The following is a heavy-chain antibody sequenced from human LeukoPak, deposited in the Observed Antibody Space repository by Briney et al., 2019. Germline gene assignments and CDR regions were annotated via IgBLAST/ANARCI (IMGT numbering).Heavy chain of an antibody. CDR1: GYSFSNYW. D-gene: IGHD5-18*01. J-gene: IGHJ4*02. Sequence: GESLKISFKGSGYSFSNYWIGWVRQMPGKGLEWMGIIHPGDSGTGYSPSFQGQVTMSVDESITTAYLQWNSLRASDSAIYYCARGGSYRYGSSDYWGQGTLVTVSS. CDR3: ARGGSYRYGSSDY. CDR2: IHPGDSGT. V-gene: IGHV5-51*01.